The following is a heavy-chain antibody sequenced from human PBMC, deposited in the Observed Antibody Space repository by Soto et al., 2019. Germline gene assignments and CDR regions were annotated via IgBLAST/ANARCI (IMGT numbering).Heavy chain of an antibody. CDR3: AKDIEFGSQKSNAFDI. D-gene: IGHD3-16*01. CDR2: ISWNSGSI. J-gene: IGHJ3*02. V-gene: IGHV3-9*01. Sequence: GGSLRLSCAASGFTFDDYAMHWVRQAPGKGLEWVSGISWNSGSIGYADSVKGRFTISRDNAKNSLYLQMNSLRAEDTALYYCAKDIEFGSQKSNAFDIWGQGTMVTVSS. CDR1: GFTFDDYA.